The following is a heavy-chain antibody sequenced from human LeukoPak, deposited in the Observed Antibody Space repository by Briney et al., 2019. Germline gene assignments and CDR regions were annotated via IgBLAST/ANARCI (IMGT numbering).Heavy chain of an antibody. CDR3: ARGIWSYIAVAVGWFDP. Sequence: SETLSLTCTVSGGSISSYYWSWIRQPAGKGLEWIGRIYTSGSTNYNPSLKSRVTMSVDTPKNQFSLKLSSVTAADTGVYYCARGIWSYIAVAVGWFDPWGQGSLVTVSS. J-gene: IGHJ5*02. D-gene: IGHD6-19*01. V-gene: IGHV4-4*07. CDR2: IYTSGST. CDR1: GGSISSYY.